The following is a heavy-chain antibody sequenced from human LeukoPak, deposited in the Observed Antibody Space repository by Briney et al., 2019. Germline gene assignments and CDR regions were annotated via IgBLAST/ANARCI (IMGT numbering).Heavy chain of an antibody. CDR3: ARGDEVTTDDY. D-gene: IGHD4-17*01. CDR1: GYTFTGYY. J-gene: IGHJ4*02. V-gene: IGHV1-2*06. Sequence: ASVKVSCKASGYTFTGYYMHWVRQAPGQGLEWMGRINPNSGGTNYARKFQGRVTMTRDTSISTAYMELSRLGSDDTAVYYCARGDEVTTDDYWGQGTLVTVSS. CDR2: INPNSGGT.